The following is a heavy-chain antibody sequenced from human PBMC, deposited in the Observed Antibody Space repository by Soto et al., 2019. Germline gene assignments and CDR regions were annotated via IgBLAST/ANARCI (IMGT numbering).Heavy chain of an antibody. V-gene: IGHV3-48*01. CDR1: GFTFSHYG. CDR2: ISTSSSTI. CDR3: ARDRGANWGYRAYYYDMDV. D-gene: IGHD7-27*01. J-gene: IGHJ6*02. Sequence: PGGSLRLSCAASGFTFSHYGVNWVRQAPGKGLEWVSYISTSSSTIYYADSVKGRFAISRDNVKNSLYLQMNSLRAEDTAVYYCARDRGANWGYRAYYYDMDVWGQGTMVTVSS.